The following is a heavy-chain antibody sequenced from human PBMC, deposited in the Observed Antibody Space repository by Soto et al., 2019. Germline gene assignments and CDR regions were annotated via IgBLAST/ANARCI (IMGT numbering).Heavy chain of an antibody. V-gene: IGHV4-59*01. CDR1: GGSISSYY. J-gene: IGHJ3*02. CDR3: ARAGLEWFDDAFDI. D-gene: IGHD3-3*01. CDR2: IYYSGST. Sequence: SETLSLTCTVSGGSISSYYWSWIRQPPGKGLEWIGYIYYSGSTNYNPSLKSRVTISVDTSKNQFSLKLSSVTAADTAVYYCARAGLEWFDDAFDIWGQGTMVTVSS.